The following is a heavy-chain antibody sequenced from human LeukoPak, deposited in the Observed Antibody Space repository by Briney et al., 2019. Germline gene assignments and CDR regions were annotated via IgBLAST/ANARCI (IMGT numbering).Heavy chain of an antibody. D-gene: IGHD6-13*01. J-gene: IGHJ6*02. CDR1: GYTFTSYG. V-gene: IGHV1-18*01. CDR2: ISAYNGNT. CDR3: ARVAAAGTPIWYYYYGMDV. Sequence: ASVKVSCKASGYTFTSYGISWVRQAPGQGLEWMGWISAYNGNTNYAQKPQGRVTMTTDTSTSTAYMELRSLRSDDTAVYYCARVAAAGTPIWYYYYGMDVWGQGTTVTVSS.